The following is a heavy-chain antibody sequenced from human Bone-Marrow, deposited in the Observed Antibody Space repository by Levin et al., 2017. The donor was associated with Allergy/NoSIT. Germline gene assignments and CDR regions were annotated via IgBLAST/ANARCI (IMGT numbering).Heavy chain of an antibody. V-gene: IGHV1-2*02. J-gene: IGHJ4*01. D-gene: IGHD3-22*01. CDR3: ARRSDNTGYPLDY. Sequence: GESLKISCKVSGYTFTGYYLQWVRQAPGQGLEWLGWINPHNGDTDFAQKFQGRVTMTRDTSIRTVYMELTSLKSDDTAVYFCARRSDNTGYPLDYWGQGTLVTVSS. CDR2: INPHNGDT. CDR1: GYTFTGYY.